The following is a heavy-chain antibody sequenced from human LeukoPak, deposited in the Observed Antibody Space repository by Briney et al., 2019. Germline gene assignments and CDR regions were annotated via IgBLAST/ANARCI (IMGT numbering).Heavy chain of an antibody. Sequence: PGGSLRLSRAASGFTVSSNYMSWVRQAPGKGLEWVSVIYSGGSTYYADSVKGRFTISRDNSKNTLYLQMNSLRAEDTAVYYCARDMKLLGQFDYWGQGTLVTVSS. V-gene: IGHV3-53*01. D-gene: IGHD1-26*01. CDR3: ARDMKLLGQFDY. CDR2: IYSGGST. J-gene: IGHJ4*02. CDR1: GFTVSSNY.